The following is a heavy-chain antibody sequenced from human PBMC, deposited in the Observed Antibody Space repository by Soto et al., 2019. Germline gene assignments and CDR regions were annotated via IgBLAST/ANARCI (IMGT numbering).Heavy chain of an antibody. CDR1: GFSLSTSGVG. Sequence: SGPTLVNPTQTLTLTCTFSGFSLSTSGVGVGWIRQPPGKALEWLALIYWDDDKRYSPSLKSRLTITKDTSKNQVVLTMTNMDPVDTATYYCAHIRGGYCSGGSCILFDYWGQGTLVTVS. J-gene: IGHJ4*02. V-gene: IGHV2-5*02. D-gene: IGHD2-15*01. CDR2: IYWDDDK. CDR3: AHIRGGYCSGGSCILFDY.